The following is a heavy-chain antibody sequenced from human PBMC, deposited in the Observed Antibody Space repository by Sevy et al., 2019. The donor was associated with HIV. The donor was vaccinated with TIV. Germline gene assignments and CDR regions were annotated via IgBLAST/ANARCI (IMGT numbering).Heavy chain of an antibody. J-gene: IGHJ4*02. D-gene: IGHD5-12*01. Sequence: ASVKVSCKASGYTFTNYYIHWVRQAPGQGLEWMGIINPSGGSTTYAQTFQGRVTMTRDTSTSTVYMQLSSLRSEDTAVYYCARDRYSGYGFDYWGQGTLVTVSS. CDR3: ARDRYSGYGFDY. CDR1: GYTFTNYY. V-gene: IGHV1-46*03. CDR2: INPSGGST.